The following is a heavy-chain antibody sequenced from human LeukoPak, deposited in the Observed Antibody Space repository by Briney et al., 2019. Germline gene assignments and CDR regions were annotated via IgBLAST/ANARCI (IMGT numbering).Heavy chain of an antibody. CDR2: IYYSGST. CDR3: ARALSGDFWSGYYRDYYYYYMDV. CDR1: GGSISSGDYY. Sequence: SETLSLTCTVSGGSISSGDYYWSWIRQPPGKGLEWIGYIYYSGSTYYNPSLKSRVTISVDTSKNQFSLKLSSVTAADTAVCYCARALSGDFWSGYYRDYYYYYMDVWGKGTTVTVSS. V-gene: IGHV4-30-4*08. D-gene: IGHD3-3*01. J-gene: IGHJ6*03.